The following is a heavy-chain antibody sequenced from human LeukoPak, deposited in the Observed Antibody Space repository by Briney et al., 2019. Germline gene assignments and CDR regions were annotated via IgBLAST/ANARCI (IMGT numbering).Heavy chain of an antibody. CDR2: INPNSGGT. D-gene: IGHD1-26*01. CDR3: ARAVRVGATYYYYMDV. J-gene: IGHJ6*03. Sequence: ASVKVSCKASGYTFTGYYMYWVRQAPGQGLEWMGWINPNSGGTNYAQKFQGRVTMTRDTSISTAYMELSRLRSDDTAVYYCARAVRVGATYYYYMDVWGKETTVTVSS. CDR1: GYTFTGYY. V-gene: IGHV1-2*02.